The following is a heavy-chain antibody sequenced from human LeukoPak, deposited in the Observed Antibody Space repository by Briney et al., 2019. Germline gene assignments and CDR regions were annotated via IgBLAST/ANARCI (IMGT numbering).Heavy chain of an antibody. CDR2: IHQSGST. CDR1: GGSISSSSNY. Sequence: SETLSLTCTVSGGSISSSSNYWGWIRQPPGKGLEWIGEIHQSGSTNYNPSLKSRVIMSLDTSKNQLSLMVSSVTAADTAVYHCARVATTPRYFDLWGRGTLVTVSS. V-gene: IGHV4-39*07. CDR3: ARVATTPRYFDL. D-gene: IGHD1-1*01. J-gene: IGHJ2*01.